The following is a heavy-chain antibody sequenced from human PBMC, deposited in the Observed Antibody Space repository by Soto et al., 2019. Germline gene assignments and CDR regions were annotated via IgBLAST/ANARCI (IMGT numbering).Heavy chain of an antibody. V-gene: IGHV3-30*18. CDR3: AKDPRGWSSSWSHHPYYFDY. J-gene: IGHJ4*02. CDR2: ISYDGSNK. D-gene: IGHD6-13*01. Sequence: QVQLVESGGGVVQPGRSLRLSCAASGFTFSSYGMHWVRQAPGKGLEWVAVISYDGSNKYYADSVKGRFTISRDNSKNTLYLQMNSLRAEDTAVYYCAKDPRGWSSSWSHHPYYFDYWGQGTLVTVSS. CDR1: GFTFSSYG.